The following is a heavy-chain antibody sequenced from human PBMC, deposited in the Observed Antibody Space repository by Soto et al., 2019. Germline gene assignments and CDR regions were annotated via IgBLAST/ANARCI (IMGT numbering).Heavy chain of an antibody. J-gene: IGHJ1*01. Sequence: SGPTLVNPTQTLTLTCTFSGFSLHNDGRTVGWIRQPPGKALEWLALVYWHDDKRYNPSLNNRLTIAKDASKNQVVLTMTNMDPVDTATYCCAHSRNQLLHFQHCGQGTLVTVSS. CDR1: GFSLHNDGRT. D-gene: IGHD2-2*01. CDR3: AHSRNQLLHFQH. V-gene: IGHV2-5*01. CDR2: VYWHDDK.